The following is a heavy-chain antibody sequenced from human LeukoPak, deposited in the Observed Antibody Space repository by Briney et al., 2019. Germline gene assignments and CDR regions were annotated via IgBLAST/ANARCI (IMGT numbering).Heavy chain of an antibody. CDR1: GFTFSSYA. V-gene: IGHV3-23*01. Sequence: PGGSLRLSCAASGFTFSSYAMSWIRQAPGKGLEWVSAISGSGGSTYYADSVKGRFTISRDNSKNTLYLQINRLRVEDTAVYYCARDKIYDFWSGHNFDYWGQGTLVTVSS. D-gene: IGHD3-3*01. J-gene: IGHJ4*02. CDR3: ARDKIYDFWSGHNFDY. CDR2: ISGSGGST.